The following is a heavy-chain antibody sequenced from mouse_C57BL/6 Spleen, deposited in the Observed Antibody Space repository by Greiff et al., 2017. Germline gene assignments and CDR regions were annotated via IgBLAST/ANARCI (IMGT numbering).Heavy chain of an antibody. V-gene: IGHV5-9-1*02. Sequence: EVMLVESGEGLVKPGGSLKLSCAASGFTFSSYAMSWVRQTPEKRLEWVAYISSGGDYIYYADTVKGRFTISRDNARNTLYLQMSSLKSEDTAMYYYTRDGSSSYYAMDYWGQGTSVTVSS. CDR2: ISSGGDYI. CDR1: GFTFSSYA. J-gene: IGHJ4*01. CDR3: TRDGSSSYYAMDY. D-gene: IGHD1-1*01.